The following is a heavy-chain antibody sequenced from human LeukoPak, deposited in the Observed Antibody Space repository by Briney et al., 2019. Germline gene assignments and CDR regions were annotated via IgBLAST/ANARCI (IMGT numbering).Heavy chain of an antibody. CDR3: ARGGYYYDSSGYYSLDY. CDR1: GGSISSYY. D-gene: IGHD3-22*01. CDR2: IHTSGST. J-gene: IGHJ4*02. V-gene: IGHV4-4*07. Sequence: SETLSLTCTVSGGSISSYYWSWIRQPAGKGLEWIGRIHTSGSTNYNPSLKSRVTMSVDTSKNQFSLKLSSVTAADTAVYYCARGGYYYDSSGYYSLDYWGQGTLVTVSS.